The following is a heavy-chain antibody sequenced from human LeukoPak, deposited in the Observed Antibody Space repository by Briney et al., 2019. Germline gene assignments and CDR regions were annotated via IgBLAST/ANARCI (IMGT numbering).Heavy chain of an antibody. D-gene: IGHD1-1*01. Sequence: ASVKVSCKASGNTFIGYWIHWVRQAPGQGLEWMGAINPRGNATIGAQKFQGRVTTTRDTSTSTVYIELSSLRSEDTAVYYCAREGQQLKHFDYWGQGTLVTVSS. CDR1: GNTFIGYW. J-gene: IGHJ4*02. V-gene: IGHV1-46*01. CDR2: INPRGNAT. CDR3: AREGQQLKHFDY.